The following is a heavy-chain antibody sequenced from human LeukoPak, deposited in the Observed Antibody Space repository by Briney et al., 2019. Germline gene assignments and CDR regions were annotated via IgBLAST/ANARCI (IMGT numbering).Heavy chain of an antibody. J-gene: IGHJ5*02. V-gene: IGHV4-59*01. CDR1: GGSISSYY. CDR3: AREGGSSWYPNWFDP. CDR2: IYYSGST. Sequence: SETLSLTCTVSGGSISSYYWSWIRQPPGKGLEWIGYIYYSGSTNYNPSLKSRVTISVDTSKNQFSLKLSSVTAADTAVYYCAREGGSSWYPNWFDPWGQGTLVTVSS. D-gene: IGHD6-13*01.